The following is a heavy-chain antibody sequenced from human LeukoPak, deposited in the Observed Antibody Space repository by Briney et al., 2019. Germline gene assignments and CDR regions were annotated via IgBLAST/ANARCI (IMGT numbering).Heavy chain of an antibody. CDR3: ARVRGSGSHIWSGAFDI. V-gene: IGHV1-69*01. CDR2: IIPIFGTA. Sequence: SVKVSCKASGGTFSSYAISWVRQAPGQGLEWTGGIIPIFGTANYAQKFQGRVTITADESTSTAYMELSSLRSEDTAVYYCARVRGSGSHIWSGAFDIWGQGTMVTVSS. D-gene: IGHD3-10*01. J-gene: IGHJ3*02. CDR1: GGTFSSYA.